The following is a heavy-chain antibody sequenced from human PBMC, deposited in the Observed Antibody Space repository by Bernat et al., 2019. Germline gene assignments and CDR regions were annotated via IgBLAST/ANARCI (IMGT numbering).Heavy chain of an antibody. CDR1: GGTFSSYV. CDR2: IIPISGKA. V-gene: IGHV1-69*06. J-gene: IGHJ6*04. CDR3: ASISKVTSIAAAGTYYYGLDV. Sequence: QVQLVQSGAEVKKPGSSVKVSCKASGGTFSSYVISWVRQAPGQGLEWIGGIIPISGKANYAQKFQGRVTINADKSRSTAYIDLTGLRFEETPVYYCASISKVTSIAAAGTYYYGLDVWGEGTTVTVSS. D-gene: IGHD6-13*01.